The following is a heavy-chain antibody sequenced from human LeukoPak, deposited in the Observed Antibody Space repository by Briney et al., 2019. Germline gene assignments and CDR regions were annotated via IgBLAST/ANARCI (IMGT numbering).Heavy chain of an antibody. CDR2: INPNSGGT. D-gene: IGHD6-6*01. Sequence: ASVKVSCKASGYTFTGYYMLWVRQAPGQGLEWMGWINPNSGGTNYAQKFQGRVTMTRDTSISTAYMELSRLRSDDTAVYYCARVRSIAARRSNDNWFDPWGQGTLVTVSS. V-gene: IGHV1-2*02. CDR3: ARVRSIAARRSNDNWFDP. CDR1: GYTFTGYY. J-gene: IGHJ5*02.